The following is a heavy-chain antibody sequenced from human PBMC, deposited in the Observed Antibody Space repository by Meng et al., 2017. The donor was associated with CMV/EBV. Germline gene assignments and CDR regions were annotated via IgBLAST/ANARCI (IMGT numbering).Heavy chain of an antibody. J-gene: IGHJ5*02. V-gene: IGHV3-74*01. CDR3: ARVLLKALNWFDP. Sequence: GESLKISCAASGFTFSSYWMHWVRKAPGKGLVWVSRINSDGSSTSYADSVKGRFTISRDNAKNTLYLQMNSLRAEDTAVYYCARVLLKALNWFDPWGQGTLVTVSS. CDR1: GFTFSSYW. D-gene: IGHD3-9*01. CDR2: INSDGSST.